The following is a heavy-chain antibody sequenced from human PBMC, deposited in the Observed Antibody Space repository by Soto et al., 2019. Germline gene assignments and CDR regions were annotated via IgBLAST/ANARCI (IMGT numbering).Heavy chain of an antibody. Sequence: ASVKVSCKASGYTFTGYYMHWVRQAPGQGLEWMGWINPNSGGTNYAQKFQGRVTMTRDTSISTAYMELSRLRSDDTAVYYCARAGYYDFWSGYLHYYYGMDVWGQGTTVTVYS. D-gene: IGHD3-3*01. V-gene: IGHV1-2*02. CDR3: ARAGYYDFWSGYLHYYYGMDV. CDR2: INPNSGGT. J-gene: IGHJ6*02. CDR1: GYTFTGYY.